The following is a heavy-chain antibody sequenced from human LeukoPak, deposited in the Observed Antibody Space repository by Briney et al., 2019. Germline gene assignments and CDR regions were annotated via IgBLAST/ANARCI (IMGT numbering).Heavy chain of an antibody. CDR2: INHSGST. CDR1: GGSISSSSYY. J-gene: IGHJ4*02. D-gene: IGHD6-6*01. Sequence: PSETLSLTCTVSGGSISSSSYYWGWIRQPPGKGLEWIGEINHSGSTNYNPSLKSRVTISVDTSKNQFSLKLSSVTAADTAVYYCARGGMFIAARSYFDYWGQGTLVTVSS. CDR3: ARGGMFIAARSYFDY. V-gene: IGHV4-39*07.